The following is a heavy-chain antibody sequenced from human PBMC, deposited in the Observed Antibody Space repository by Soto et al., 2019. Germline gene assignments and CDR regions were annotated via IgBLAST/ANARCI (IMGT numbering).Heavy chain of an antibody. CDR3: ARGPGGITIFGVVPYYYGMDV. Sequence: QVQLVQSGAEVKKPGASVKVSCKASGYTFTSYYMHWVRQAPGQGLEWMGIINPSGGSTRYAQKSKGRVTMTRDTSTSTVYMELSSLRSEDTAVYYCARGPGGITIFGVVPYYYGMDVWGQGTTVTVSS. CDR1: GYTFTSYY. V-gene: IGHV1-46*01. D-gene: IGHD3-3*01. CDR2: INPSGGST. J-gene: IGHJ6*02.